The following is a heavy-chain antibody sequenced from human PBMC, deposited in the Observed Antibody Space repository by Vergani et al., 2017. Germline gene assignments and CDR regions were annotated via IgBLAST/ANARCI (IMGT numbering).Heavy chain of an antibody. CDR1: GFTFSSYS. CDR3: ARDLFYYDSSGYYSGFFDY. D-gene: IGHD3-22*01. J-gene: IGHJ4*02. V-gene: IGHV3-21*01. CDR2: ISSSSSYI. Sequence: EVQLVESGGGLVKPGGSLRHFCAASGFTFSSYSMNWVRQAPGKGLEWVSSISSSSSYIYYADSVKGRFTISRDNAKNSLYRQMNSLRAEDTAVYYCARDLFYYDSSGYYSGFFDYWGQGTLVTVSS.